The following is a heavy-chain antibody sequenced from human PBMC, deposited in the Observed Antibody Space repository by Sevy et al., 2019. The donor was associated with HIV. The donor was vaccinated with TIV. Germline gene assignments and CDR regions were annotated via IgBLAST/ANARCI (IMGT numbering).Heavy chain of an antibody. CDR3: TRLMEVIAGVVTALDS. CDR1: GFTFSDSA. D-gene: IGHD2-21*02. CDR2: IRSKGENYAT. V-gene: IGHV3-73*01. J-gene: IGHJ4*02. Sequence: GGSLRLSCAASGFTFSDSAIHWVRQASGKGLEWVGRIRSKGENYATAYTASVKGRFAISRDDSENTAYLQMNSLKSEETDVYYCTRLMEVIAGVVTALDSWGQGTLVTVSS.